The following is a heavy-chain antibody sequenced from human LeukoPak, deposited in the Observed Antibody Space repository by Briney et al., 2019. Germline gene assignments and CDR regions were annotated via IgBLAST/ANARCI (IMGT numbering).Heavy chain of an antibody. D-gene: IGHD1-26*01. CDR3: AREVGASEFDY. J-gene: IGHJ4*02. CDR2: ISSSSSTI. V-gene: IGHV3-48*04. Sequence: GGSLRLSCAASGFTFSSYNMNWVRQAPGKGLEWVSYISSSSSTIYYADSVKGRFTISRDNAKNSLYLQMNSLRAEDTAVYYCAREVGASEFDYWGQGTLVTVSS. CDR1: GFTFSSYN.